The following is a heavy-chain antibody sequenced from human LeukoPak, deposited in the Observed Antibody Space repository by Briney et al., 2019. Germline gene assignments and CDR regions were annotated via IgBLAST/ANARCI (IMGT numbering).Heavy chain of an antibody. D-gene: IGHD3-3*01. CDR2: INPNSGGT. CDR3: ARDPQYYDFWSGYYGY. J-gene: IGHJ4*02. CDR1: GYTFTSYY. V-gene: IGHV1-2*02. Sequence: ASVKVSCKASGYTFTSYYMHWVRQAPGQGLEWMGWINPNSGGTNYAQKFQGRVTMTRDTSISTAYMELSRLRSDDTAVYYCARDPQYYDFWSGYYGYWGQGTLVTVSS.